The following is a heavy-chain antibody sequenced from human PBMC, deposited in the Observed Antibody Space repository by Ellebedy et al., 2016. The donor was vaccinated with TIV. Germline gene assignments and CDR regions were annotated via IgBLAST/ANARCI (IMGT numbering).Heavy chain of an antibody. J-gene: IGHJ4*02. V-gene: IGHV3-66*01. CDR1: GVTVSTNY. Sequence: GESLKISCAAAGVTVSTNYMSWVRQAPGKGLEWVSIIYSAGTTYYADSVKGRFTISRDNSKNTLYLQMSSLRAEDTAVYYCVPRMVVAFEYWGQGTLVTVSS. D-gene: IGHD2-21*01. CDR3: VPRMVVAFEY. CDR2: IYSAGTT.